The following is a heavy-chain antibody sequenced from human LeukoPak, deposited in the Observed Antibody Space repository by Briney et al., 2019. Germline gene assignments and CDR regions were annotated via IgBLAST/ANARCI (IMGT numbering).Heavy chain of an antibody. CDR2: ISGSGGST. CDR3: AKILSIAAPGFDY. V-gene: IGHV3-23*01. J-gene: IGHJ4*02. CDR1: GFTFRSYA. Sequence: WGSLRLSCAAYGFTFRSYAMSWVRQAPGKGLEWVSAISGSGGSTYYADSVKGRFTISRDNSKNTLYLQMNSLRAEDTAVYYCAKILSIAAPGFDYWGQGTLVTVSS. D-gene: IGHD6-6*01.